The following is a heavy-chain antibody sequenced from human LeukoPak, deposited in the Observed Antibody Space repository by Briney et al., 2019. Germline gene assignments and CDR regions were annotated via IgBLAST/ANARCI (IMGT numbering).Heavy chain of an antibody. Sequence: ASVKVSCKASGYTFTSYDINWVRQATGQGLEWMGWMNPNSGNTGYAQKFQGRVTITRNTSISTAYMELSSLRSEDTAVYYCARDLKRGRQLESYWGQGTLVTVSS. CDR1: GYTFTSYD. D-gene: IGHD6-13*01. J-gene: IGHJ4*02. CDR2: MNPNSGNT. CDR3: ARDLKRGRQLESY. V-gene: IGHV1-8*03.